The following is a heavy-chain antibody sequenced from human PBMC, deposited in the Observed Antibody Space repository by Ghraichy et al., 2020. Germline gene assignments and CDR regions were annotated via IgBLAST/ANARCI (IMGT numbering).Heavy chain of an antibody. V-gene: IGHV4-34*01. D-gene: IGHD1-1*01. Sequence: SETLSLTCAVYGGSFSDYDWTWIRQPSGKGLEWIGEINDSGSIDYNASLKSRVSISLDTSKNQFSLKLRSVTAADTAVYFCARVVFSNNWTPVHWFDPWGQGTLVIVSS. CDR1: GGSFSDYD. J-gene: IGHJ5*02. CDR3: ARVVFSNNWTPVHWFDP. CDR2: INDSGSI.